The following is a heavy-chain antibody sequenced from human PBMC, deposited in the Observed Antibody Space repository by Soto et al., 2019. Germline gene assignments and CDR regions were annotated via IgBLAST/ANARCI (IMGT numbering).Heavy chain of an antibody. CDR3: TRQARRRTWSDFDH. J-gene: IGHJ4*02. CDR1: GDSIINSDYS. V-gene: IGHV4-39*01. CDR2: ISDTGIT. D-gene: IGHD2-8*02. Sequence: QLQLQESGPGLVRPSETLSLTCTVSGDSIINSDYSWGWIRQSPGKGLEWIGTISDTGITFYDPSHKLRFSVSVDTSKNQFSLRLNSVTATVTAAYYRTRQARRRTWSDFDHWGQGILVTVSS.